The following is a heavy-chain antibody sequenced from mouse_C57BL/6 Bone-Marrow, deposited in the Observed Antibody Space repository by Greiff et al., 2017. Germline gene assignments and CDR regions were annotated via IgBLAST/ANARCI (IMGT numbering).Heavy chain of an antibody. J-gene: IGHJ1*03. CDR3: ARDYGSSYWYFDV. D-gene: IGHD1-1*01. CDR1: GYTFTSYD. Sequence: VMLVESGPELVKPGASVKLSCKASGYTFTSYDINWVKQRPGQGLEWIGWIYPRDGSTKYNEKFKGKATLTVDTSSSTAYMERHSLTSEYSAVYCCARDYGSSYWYFDVWGTGTTVTVSS. CDR2: IYPRDGST. V-gene: IGHV1-85*01.